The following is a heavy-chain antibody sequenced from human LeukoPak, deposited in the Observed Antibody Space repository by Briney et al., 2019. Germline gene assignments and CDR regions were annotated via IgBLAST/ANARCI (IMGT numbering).Heavy chain of an antibody. Sequence: PGGSLRLSCAASGFTFSSYAMSWVRQAPGKGLEWVSAISGSGGSTYYADSVKGRFTISRDNSKNTLYLQMNRLRDEDTVVYYCFAGNSGYWGQGTLVTVSS. CDR3: FAGNSGY. CDR1: GFTFSSYA. J-gene: IGHJ4*02. V-gene: IGHV3-23*01. CDR2: ISGSGGST. D-gene: IGHD4-23*01.